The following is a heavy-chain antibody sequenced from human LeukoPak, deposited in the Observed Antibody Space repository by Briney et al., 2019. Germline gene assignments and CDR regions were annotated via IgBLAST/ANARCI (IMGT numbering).Heavy chain of an antibody. Sequence: ASVKVSCKASGYTFTGYYIHWVRQAPGQGREWMGRINPNSGGTNYAQKFQGRVTMTRDTSISTAYMELSRLRSDDTAVYYCARENFYYSFDYWGQGTLVTVSS. D-gene: IGHD4-11*01. CDR1: GYTFTGYY. CDR2: INPNSGGT. J-gene: IGHJ4*02. V-gene: IGHV1-2*06. CDR3: ARENFYYSFDY.